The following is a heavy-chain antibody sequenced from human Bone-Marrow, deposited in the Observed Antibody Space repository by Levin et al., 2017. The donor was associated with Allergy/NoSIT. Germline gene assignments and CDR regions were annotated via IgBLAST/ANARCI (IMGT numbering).Heavy chain of an antibody. CDR1: GFTFSSYA. Sequence: GESLKISCAASGFTFSSYAMSWVRQAPGKGLEWVSGISGSGGSTYHADSVKGRFTISRDNSKSTLYLQMNSLSAEDTALYYCAKGRCRGSCYPSSDDAFDIWGQGTMVTVSS. V-gene: IGHV3-23*01. CDR2: ISGSGGST. D-gene: IGHD2-15*01. J-gene: IGHJ3*02. CDR3: AKGRCRGSCYPSSDDAFDI.